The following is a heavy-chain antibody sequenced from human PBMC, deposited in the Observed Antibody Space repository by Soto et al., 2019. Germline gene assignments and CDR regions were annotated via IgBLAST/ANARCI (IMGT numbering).Heavy chain of an antibody. V-gene: IGHV1-18*04. J-gene: IGHJ6*02. CDR2: ISAYNGNT. Sequence: QVQLVQSGAEVKKPGASVKVSCKASGYTFTSYGISWVRQAPGQGLEWMGWISAYNGNTNYAQKLQGRVTMTTDTSPSTADMELRSLRSDDTAVDYCARDAPARNYYGMDVWGQGTTVTVSS. CDR3: ARDAPARNYYGMDV. CDR1: GYTFTSYG.